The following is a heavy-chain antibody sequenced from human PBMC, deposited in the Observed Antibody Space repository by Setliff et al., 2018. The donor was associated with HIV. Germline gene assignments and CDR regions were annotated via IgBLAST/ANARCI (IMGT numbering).Heavy chain of an antibody. D-gene: IGHD3-10*01. Sequence: ASVKVSCKASGYTFTNHGISWVRQAPGEGLEWMGWISPYSGKKKYAQNVEDRVTMTTDASTSTAYMDARSLKSNDTAVYYCGRGRGSEGYYYMDVWGKGTTVTVSS. V-gene: IGHV1-18*01. J-gene: IGHJ6*03. CDR1: GYTFTNHG. CDR2: ISPYSGKK. CDR3: GRGRGSEGYYYMDV.